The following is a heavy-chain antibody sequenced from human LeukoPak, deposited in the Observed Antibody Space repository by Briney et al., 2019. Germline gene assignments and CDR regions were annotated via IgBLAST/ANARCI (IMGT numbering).Heavy chain of an antibody. V-gene: IGHV1-18*01. CDR1: GYTFTSYG. Sequence: ASVKVSCKASGYTFTSYGISWVRQAPGQGLEWLGWISAYNGNTNYAQKLQGRVTMTTDTSTSTAYMELRSLRSDDTAVYYCARGLGSSWYPTDPYGMDVWGQGTTVTVSS. CDR2: ISAYNGNT. D-gene: IGHD6-13*01. J-gene: IGHJ6*02. CDR3: ARGLGSSWYPTDPYGMDV.